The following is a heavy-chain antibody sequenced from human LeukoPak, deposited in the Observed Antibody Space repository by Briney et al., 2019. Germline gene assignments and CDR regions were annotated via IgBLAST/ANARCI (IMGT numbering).Heavy chain of an antibody. J-gene: IGHJ4*02. Sequence: PSETLSLTCAVYGGSFSDYSWSWIRQPPGKGLEWIGSIFYSGRTYYDPSLKSRVTMSVDTSKNQFSLRLSSVNAADTAVYYCARDILATSIAAPYYWGQGTLVTVSS. V-gene: IGHV4-34*12. CDR2: IFYSGRT. CDR1: GGSFSDYS. CDR3: ARDILATSIAAPYY. D-gene: IGHD6-13*01.